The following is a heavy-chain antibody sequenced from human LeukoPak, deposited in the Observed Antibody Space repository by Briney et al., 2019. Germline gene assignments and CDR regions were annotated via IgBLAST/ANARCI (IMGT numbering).Heavy chain of an antibody. CDR3: ARAYSGSY. J-gene: IGHJ4*02. CDR2: ISSSSTI. CDR1: GFTFSSYS. V-gene: IGHV3-48*04. Sequence: PGGSLRLSCAASGFTFSSYSMNWVRQAPGKGLEWASYISSSSTIYYADSVKGRFTISRDNAKNSLYLQMNSLRAEDTAVYYCARAYSGSYWGQGTLVTVSS. D-gene: IGHD1-26*01.